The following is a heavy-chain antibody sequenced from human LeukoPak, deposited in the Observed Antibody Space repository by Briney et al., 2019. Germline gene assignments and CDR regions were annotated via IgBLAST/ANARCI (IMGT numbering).Heavy chain of an antibody. D-gene: IGHD3-10*01. CDR1: GGSISSYY. Sequence: SETLSLTCTVSGGSISSYYWSWIRQPPGKGLEWTGYIYYSGSTNYNPSLKSRVTISVDTSKNQFSLKLSSVTAADTAVYYCARDQSVRGADYGMDVWGKGTTVTVSS. CDR3: ARDQSVRGADYGMDV. J-gene: IGHJ6*04. CDR2: IYYSGST. V-gene: IGHV4-59*01.